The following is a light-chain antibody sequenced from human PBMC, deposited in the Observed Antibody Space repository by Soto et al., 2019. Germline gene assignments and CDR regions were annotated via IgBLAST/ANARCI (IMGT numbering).Light chain of an antibody. J-gene: IGKJ4*01. CDR2: RTI. V-gene: IGKV1-5*03. Sequence: DIQMTQSPSTLSASVGDRVTITCRATQSISSWLAWYQQKQGKAAKLLLCRTINLESGVQSRSSGSGSGTEFTLTISILQPDDFATYYCQQYNSYSLTLGRGTRVELK. CDR1: QSISSW. CDR3: QQYNSYSLT.